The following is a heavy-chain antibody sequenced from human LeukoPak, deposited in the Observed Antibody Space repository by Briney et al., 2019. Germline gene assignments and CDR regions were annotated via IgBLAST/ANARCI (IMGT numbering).Heavy chain of an antibody. CDR3: ARDAYYYDSGNAFDI. J-gene: IGHJ3*02. D-gene: IGHD3-22*01. CDR2: INHSGST. Sequence: PSETLSLTCAVYGGSFSGYYWSWIRQPPGKGLEWIGEINHSGSTNYNPSLKSRVTISVDTSKNQFSLKLSSVTAADTAVYYCARDAYYYDSGNAFDIWGQGTMVTVSS. V-gene: IGHV4-34*01. CDR1: GGSFSGYY.